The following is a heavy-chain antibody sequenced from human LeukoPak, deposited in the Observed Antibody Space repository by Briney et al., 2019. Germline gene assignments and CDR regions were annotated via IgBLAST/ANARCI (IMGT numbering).Heavy chain of an antibody. CDR3: AKGPYYYDSSGYYYNCSYFDY. D-gene: IGHD3-22*01. Sequence: GGSLRLSCAASGFTFSSYAMSWVRQAPGKGLEWVSAISGSGGSTYYADSVKGRFTISRDNSKNTLYLQMNSLRAEDTAVYYCAKGPYYYDSSGYYYNCSYFDYWGQGTLVTVSS. J-gene: IGHJ4*02. CDR1: GFTFSSYA. V-gene: IGHV3-23*01. CDR2: ISGSGGST.